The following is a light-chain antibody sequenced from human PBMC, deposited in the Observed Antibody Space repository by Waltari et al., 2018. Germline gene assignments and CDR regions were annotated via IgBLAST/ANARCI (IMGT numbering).Light chain of an antibody. CDR2: SNN. CDR1: SSNIGSNT. J-gene: IGLJ3*02. CDR3: AAWDDSLNGWV. V-gene: IGLV1-44*01. Sequence: QSVLTQPPPASGPPGQRFTISCSGISSNIGSNTVNWYQQLPGTAPKLLIYSNNQRPSGVPDRFSGSKSGTSASLAISGLQSEDEADYYCAAWDDSLNGWVFGGGTKLTVL.